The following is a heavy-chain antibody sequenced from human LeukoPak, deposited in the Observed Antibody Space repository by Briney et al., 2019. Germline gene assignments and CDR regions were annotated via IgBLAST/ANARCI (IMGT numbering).Heavy chain of an antibody. Sequence: SETLSLTCTVSGGSISSYYWSWIRQPPGKGLEWIGYIYYSGSTNYNPSLKSRVTISVDTSKNQFSLKLSSVTAADTAVCYCARHSSSWLLDYWGQGTLVTVSS. V-gene: IGHV4-59*01. J-gene: IGHJ4*02. CDR3: ARHSSSWLLDY. CDR1: GGSISSYY. CDR2: IYYSGST. D-gene: IGHD6-13*01.